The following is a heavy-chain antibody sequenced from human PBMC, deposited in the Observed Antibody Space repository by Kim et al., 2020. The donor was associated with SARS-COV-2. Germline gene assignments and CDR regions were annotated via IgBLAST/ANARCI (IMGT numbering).Heavy chain of an antibody. V-gene: IGHV5-51*01. J-gene: IGHJ4*02. CDR3: ARPATLRRPYYFDY. Sequence: SPSSQGQVTISADKSISTAYLQWSSLKASDTAMYYCARPATLRRPYYFDYWGQGTLVTVSS. D-gene: IGHD3-16*01.